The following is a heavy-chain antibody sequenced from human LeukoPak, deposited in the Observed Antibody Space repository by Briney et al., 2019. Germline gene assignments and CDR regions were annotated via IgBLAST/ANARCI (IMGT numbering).Heavy chain of an antibody. CDR3: AKDLVYYDSSGPAFYGMDV. CDR1: GFTFSSYG. J-gene: IGHJ6*02. CDR2: ISYDGSNK. D-gene: IGHD3-22*01. V-gene: IGHV3-30*18. Sequence: GGSLRLSCAASGFTFSSYGMHWVRQAPGKGLEWVAVISYDGSNKYYADSVKGRFTISRDNSKNTLYLQMNSLRAEDTAVYYCAKDLVYYDSSGPAFYGMDVWGQGTTVTVSS.